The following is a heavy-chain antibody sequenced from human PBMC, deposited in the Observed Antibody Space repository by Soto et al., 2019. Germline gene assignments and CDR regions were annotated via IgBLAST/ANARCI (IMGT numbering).Heavy chain of an antibody. D-gene: IGHD3-22*01. CDR1: VVSISSGGYY. V-gene: IGHV4-31*03. CDR3: ARGPHYYDSSGYYYGAYYYYGMQV. J-gene: IGHJ6*01. Sequence: SETLSLTCTFSVVSISSGGYYCSWIRQHPWKGLEWIGYIYYSGSTYYNPSLKSRVTISVDTSKNQFSLKLSSVTAADTAVYYCARGPHYYDSSGYYYGAYYYYGMQVWGQGTTVNVS. CDR2: IYYSGST.